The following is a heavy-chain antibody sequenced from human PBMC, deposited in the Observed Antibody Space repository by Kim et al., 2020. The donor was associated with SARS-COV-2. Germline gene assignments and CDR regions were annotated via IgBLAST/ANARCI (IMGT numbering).Heavy chain of an antibody. D-gene: IGHD2-2*01. J-gene: IGHJ6*02. V-gene: IGHV3-48*04. Sequence: YYADSVKGRFPISRDNAKNSLYLQMNSLRAEDKAVYYCATDIVVAYGMDVWGQGTTVTVSS. CDR3: ATDIVVAYGMDV.